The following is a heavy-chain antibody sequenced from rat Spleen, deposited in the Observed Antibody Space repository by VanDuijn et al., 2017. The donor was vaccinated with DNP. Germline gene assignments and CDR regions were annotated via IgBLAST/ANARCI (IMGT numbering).Heavy chain of an antibody. D-gene: IGHD4-3*01. CDR2: IGSDGYAP. V-gene: IGHV5-20*01. CDR1: GFTFSDYY. CDR3: TTVGTGSDY. J-gene: IGHJ2*01. Sequence: EVQLVESGGGLVQPGRSLKLSCAASGFTFSDYYMAWVRQAPTKGLEWVAYIGSDGYAPYYRDSVKGRFTISRDNAKSTLYLQMDSLRSEDTATYYCTTVGTGSDYWGQGVMVTVSS.